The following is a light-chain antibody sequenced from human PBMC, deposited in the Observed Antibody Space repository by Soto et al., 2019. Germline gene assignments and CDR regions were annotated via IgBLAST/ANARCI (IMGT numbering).Light chain of an antibody. CDR1: SSDVGGSGL. CDR2: EGF. Sequence: QSALAQPASLSGSPGQSITISCTGTSSDVGGSGLVSWYQFHPGRAPKLLIFEGFKRPSGISNRFSGSKSGSTAYLTISGLQAEDEADYYCCSYAGRSTSDVVLGGGTK. J-gene: IGLJ2*01. V-gene: IGLV2-23*01. CDR3: CSYAGRSTSDVV.